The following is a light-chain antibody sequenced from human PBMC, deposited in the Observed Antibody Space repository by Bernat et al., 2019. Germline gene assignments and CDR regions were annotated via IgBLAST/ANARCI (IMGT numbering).Light chain of an antibody. CDR1: SSDVGDYNY. CDR2: EVS. CDR3: SSYAGSNNLV. Sequence: QSALTQPPSASGSPGQSVTISCTGTSSDVGDYNYVSWYQQHPGKVPKLMIYEVSKRRSGVPDRFSGSKSGNTASLTVSGLQSEDEADYYCSSYAGSNNLVFGTGTKVTVL. V-gene: IGLV2-8*01. J-gene: IGLJ1*01.